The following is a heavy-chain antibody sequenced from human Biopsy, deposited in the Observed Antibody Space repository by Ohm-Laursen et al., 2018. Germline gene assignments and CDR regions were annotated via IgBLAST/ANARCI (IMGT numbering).Heavy chain of an antibody. V-gene: IGHV1-18*01. CDR3: ARDRGYYYYYGMDV. CDR2: ITTYNGNT. D-gene: IGHD3-10*01. J-gene: IGHJ6*02. CDR1: GYRITGHY. Sequence: ASVKVSCKASGYRITGHYIYWVRQAPGQGLEWMGWITTYNGNTNYAQKVQGRVTMTTDTSTSTAYMELRSLRSDDTAVYYCARDRGYYYYYGMDVWGQGTTVTVSS.